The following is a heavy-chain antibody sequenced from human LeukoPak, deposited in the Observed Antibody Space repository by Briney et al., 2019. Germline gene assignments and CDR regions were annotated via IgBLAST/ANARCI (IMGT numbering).Heavy chain of an antibody. V-gene: IGHV1-69*06. CDR1: GGTFSSYA. D-gene: IGHD3-22*01. J-gene: IGHJ3*02. CDR2: IILIFGTA. Sequence: SVKVSCKASGGTFSSYAISWVRQAPGQGLEWMGGIILIFGTANYAQKFQGRVTITADKSTSTAYMELSSLRSEDTAVYYCARDNYYDSSGYYYFDAFDIWGQGTMVTVSS. CDR3: ARDNYYDSSGYYYFDAFDI.